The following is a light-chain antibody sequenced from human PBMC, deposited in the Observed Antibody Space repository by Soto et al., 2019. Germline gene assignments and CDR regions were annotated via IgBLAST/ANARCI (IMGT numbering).Light chain of an antibody. Sequence: QSVLTQPPSVSAAPGQKVTISCSGSSSNIANNYVSWYQQLPGTAPKLLIYDNNKRPSGIPDRFSGSKSGSTASLTVSGLQTEDEADYYCNSYVAGSNVFGTGTKLTVL. CDR3: NSYVAGSNV. V-gene: IGLV1-51*01. J-gene: IGLJ1*01. CDR2: DNN. CDR1: SSNIANNY.